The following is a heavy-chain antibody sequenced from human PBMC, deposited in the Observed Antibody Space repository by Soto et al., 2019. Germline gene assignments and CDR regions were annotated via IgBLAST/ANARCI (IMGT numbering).Heavy chain of an antibody. CDR2: INHSGST. D-gene: IGHD3-22*01. CDR3: AICLWTYYYDSSGYRYFDY. Sequence: VDDGTYIGYGGRWISTTKGKGREWTGEINHSGSTNYNRSLKSRVTISVDTSKNQFSLKLSSVTAADTAVYYCAICLWTYYYDSSGYRYFDYLVQRTLV. J-gene: IGHJ4*02. V-gene: IGHV4-34*08. CDR1: DGTYIGYG.